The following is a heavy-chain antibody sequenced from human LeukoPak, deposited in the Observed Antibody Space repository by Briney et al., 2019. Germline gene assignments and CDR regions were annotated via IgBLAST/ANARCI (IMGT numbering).Heavy chain of an antibody. Sequence: SETLSLTCTVSGGSISSYYWSWIRQPPGKGLEWIGYIYYSGGTNYNPSLKSRVTISVATSKNQFSLKLSSVTAADTAVYYCARDLKSSYGINRFDPWGQGTLVTVSS. D-gene: IGHD5-18*01. CDR1: GGSISSYY. V-gene: IGHV4-59*01. J-gene: IGHJ5*02. CDR2: IYYSGGT. CDR3: ARDLKSSYGINRFDP.